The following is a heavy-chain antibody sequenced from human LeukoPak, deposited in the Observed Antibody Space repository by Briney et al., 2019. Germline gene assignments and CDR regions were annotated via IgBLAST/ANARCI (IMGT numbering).Heavy chain of an antibody. CDR1: GGSFSGYY. Sequence: SETLSLTCAVYGGSFSGYYWSWSRQPPGKVLEWIGEINHSGSTNYNPSLKSRVTISVDTSKNQFSLKLSSVTAADTAVYYCARVGAGWGGYYYYYYMDVWGKGTTVTISS. CDR3: ARVGAGWGGYYYYYYMDV. J-gene: IGHJ6*03. V-gene: IGHV4-34*01. CDR2: INHSGST. D-gene: IGHD3-10*01.